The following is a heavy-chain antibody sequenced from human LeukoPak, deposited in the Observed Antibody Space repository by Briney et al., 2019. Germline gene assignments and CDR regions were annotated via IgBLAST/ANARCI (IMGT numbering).Heavy chain of an antibody. CDR2: VAFDGSNE. D-gene: IGHD4-17*01. J-gene: IGHJ6*02. CDR3: ARVGAAVTTSSFYYGMDV. CDR1: GFTFSNYG. V-gene: IGHV3-33*05. Sequence: GRSLRLSCAASGFTFSNYGMHWVRQGPGKGLEWVAVVAFDGSNEYYPDSVKGRFTISRDNSKNTLYLQMNSLRAEDTAVYYCARVGAAVTTSSFYYGMDVWGQGTTVTVSS.